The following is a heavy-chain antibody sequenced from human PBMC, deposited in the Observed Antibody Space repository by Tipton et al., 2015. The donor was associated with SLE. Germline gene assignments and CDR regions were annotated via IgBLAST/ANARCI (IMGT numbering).Heavy chain of an antibody. CDR1: GGSISSGSYY. V-gene: IGHV4-61*02. Sequence: LRLSCTVSGGSISSGSYYWSWIRQPAGKGLEWIGRIYTSGSTNYNPSLKSRVTMSVDTSKNQFSLKLSSVTAADTAVYYCAREVEGYSSGWYYWYHYMDVWGKGTTVTVSS. D-gene: IGHD6-19*01. CDR3: AREVEGYSSGWYYWYHYMDV. J-gene: IGHJ6*03. CDR2: IYTSGST.